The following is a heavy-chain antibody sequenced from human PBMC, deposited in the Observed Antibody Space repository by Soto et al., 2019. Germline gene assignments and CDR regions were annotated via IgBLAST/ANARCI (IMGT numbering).Heavy chain of an antibody. J-gene: IGHJ4*02. V-gene: IGHV1-18*01. CDR1: GCTFSSYA. Sequence: GASVKVSCKTSGCTFSSYAISWVRQAPGQGLEWMGWISAYNGNTNYAQKLQGRVTMTTDTSTSTAYMELRSLRSDDTAVYYCARDPPPPDYWGQGTLVTVSS. CDR2: ISAYNGNT. CDR3: ARDPPPPDY.